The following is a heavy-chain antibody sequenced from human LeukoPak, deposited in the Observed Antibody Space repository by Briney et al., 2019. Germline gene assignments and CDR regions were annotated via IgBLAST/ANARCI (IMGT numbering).Heavy chain of an antibody. D-gene: IGHD5-12*01. V-gene: IGHV4-39*01. J-gene: IGHJ4*02. CDR3: WVIVATSWDY. Sequence: TSAETLSLTCTVSGDSMSSTTYYWGWIRQPPGKGLEWIGSFYYTGNTYYNPSLKSRVTISVDTSKNQFSVKVNSVTAADTAVYYCWVIVATSWDYWGQGTLVTVSS. CDR2: FYYTGNT. CDR1: GDSMSSTTYY.